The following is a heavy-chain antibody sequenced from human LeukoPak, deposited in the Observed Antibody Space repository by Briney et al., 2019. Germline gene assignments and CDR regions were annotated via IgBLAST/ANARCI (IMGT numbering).Heavy chain of an antibody. D-gene: IGHD4-17*01. J-gene: IGHJ6*02. Sequence: GGSLRLSCAASGFTFSSYGIHWVRQAPGKGLEWVAVISYDGSNKYYADSVKGRFTISRDNSKSTLYLQMNSLRAEDTALYYCAKDQGYGDYYYYGMDVWGQGTTVTVSS. CDR3: AKDQGYGDYYYYGMDV. CDR2: ISYDGSNK. CDR1: GFTFSSYG. V-gene: IGHV3-30*18.